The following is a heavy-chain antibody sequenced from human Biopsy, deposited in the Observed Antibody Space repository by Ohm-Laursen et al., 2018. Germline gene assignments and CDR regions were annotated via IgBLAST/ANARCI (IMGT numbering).Heavy chain of an antibody. CDR3: AAFPFSGGPALDI. Sequence: SDTLSLTWRVSGGSVGDYFLSWIRLVPGKRPEWIGYTYYRGTSENNPSLRSRVTTSVDISRNQFFLNMKSVTGADTAVYYCAAFPFSGGPALDIWGQGTTVIVSS. V-gene: IGHV4-59*02. J-gene: IGHJ3*02. D-gene: IGHD2/OR15-2a*01. CDR2: TYYRGTS. CDR1: GGSVGDYF.